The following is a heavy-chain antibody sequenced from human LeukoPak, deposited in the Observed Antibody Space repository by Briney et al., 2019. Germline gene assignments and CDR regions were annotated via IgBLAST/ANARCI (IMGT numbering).Heavy chain of an antibody. CDR3: ARGDYYDSSGYPY. V-gene: IGHV1-46*01. J-gene: IGHJ4*02. Sequence: ASVKVSCKASGYTFTGYGISWVRQAPGQGLEWMGIINPSGGSTSYAQKFQGRVTMTRDMSTSTVYMELSSLRSEDTAVYYCARGDYYDSSGYPYWGQGTLVTVSS. D-gene: IGHD3-22*01. CDR2: INPSGGST. CDR1: GYTFTGYG.